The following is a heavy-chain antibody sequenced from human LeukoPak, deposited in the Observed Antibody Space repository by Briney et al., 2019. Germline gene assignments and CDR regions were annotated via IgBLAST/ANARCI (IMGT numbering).Heavy chain of an antibody. D-gene: IGHD3-10*01. V-gene: IGHV4-31*03. Sequence: SETLSPTCTVSGGFSSSGGYYLSWIRQHPGKGLEWIGYIYYSGSTYYNPSLKSRVTISVDTSKNQFSLKLSSVTAADTAVYYCARANVLLWFGDGYYFDYWGQGTLVTVSS. CDR2: IYYSGST. CDR1: GGFSSSGGYY. CDR3: ARANVLLWFGDGYYFDY. J-gene: IGHJ4*02.